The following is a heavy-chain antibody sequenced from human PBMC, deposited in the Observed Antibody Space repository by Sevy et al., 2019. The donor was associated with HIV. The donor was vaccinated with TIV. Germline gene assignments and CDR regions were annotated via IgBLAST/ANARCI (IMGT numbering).Heavy chain of an antibody. CDR1: GFTFKNFA. D-gene: IGHD6-13*01. CDR3: ARGVYSSSWYGGGDY. CDR2: VSGSGGST. Sequence: GGSLRLSCAASGFTFKNFAMSWVRQAPGKGLEWVSGVSGSGGSTYYADSVKGRFTISRDNSKNTLYLQVNSLRAEDTAVYYCARGVYSSSWYGGGDYWGQGTLVTVSS. V-gene: IGHV3-23*01. J-gene: IGHJ4*02.